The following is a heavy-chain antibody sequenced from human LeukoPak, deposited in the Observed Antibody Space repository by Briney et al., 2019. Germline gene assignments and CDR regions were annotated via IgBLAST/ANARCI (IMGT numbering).Heavy chain of an antibody. CDR2: ISYDETYK. J-gene: IGHJ4*02. Sequence: PGRSLRLSCAASGFTFSSYAMHWVRQAPGKGLEWVAVISYDETYKYYADSVKGRFTVSRDNSKNTLYLQMNSLRAEDTAVYYCAKTGDCSSTSCYLPFDYWGQGTLVTVSS. CDR1: GFTFSSYA. CDR3: AKTGDCSSTSCYLPFDY. V-gene: IGHV3-30-3*02. D-gene: IGHD2-2*01.